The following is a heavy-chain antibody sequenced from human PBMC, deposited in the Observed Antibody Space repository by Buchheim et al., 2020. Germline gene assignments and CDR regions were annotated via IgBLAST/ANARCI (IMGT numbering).Heavy chain of an antibody. CDR2: INHSGST. V-gene: IGHV4-34*01. CDR3: ATRAPMSAQLRGIY. Sequence: QVQLQQWGAGLLKPSETLSLTCAVYGGSFSGYYWSWIRQPPGKGLEWIGEINHSGSTNYNPSLKSRVTISVDTSKNQFFLKLSSVTAADTAVYYCATRAPMSAQLRGIYWGQGTL. J-gene: IGHJ4*02. D-gene: IGHD1-1*01. CDR1: GGSFSGYY.